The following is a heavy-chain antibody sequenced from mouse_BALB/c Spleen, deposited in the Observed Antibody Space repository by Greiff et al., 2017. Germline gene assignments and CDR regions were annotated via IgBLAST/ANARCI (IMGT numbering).Heavy chain of an antibody. CDR1: GFSLTSYG. V-gene: IGHV2-9*02. CDR2: IWAGGST. J-gene: IGHJ3*01. CDR3: ARELGRGTWFAY. Sequence: VQVVESGPGLVAPSQSLSITCTVSGFSLTSYGVHWVRQPPGKGLEWLGVIWAGGSTNYNSALMSRLSISKDNSKSQVFLKMNSLQTDDTAMYYCARELGRGTWFAYWGQGTLVTVSA. D-gene: IGHD4-1*01.